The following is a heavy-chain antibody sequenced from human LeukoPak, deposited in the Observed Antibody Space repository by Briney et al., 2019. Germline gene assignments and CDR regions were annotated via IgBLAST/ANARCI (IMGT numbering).Heavy chain of an antibody. V-gene: IGHV1-46*01. CDR2: INPSSGST. D-gene: IGHD3-22*01. Sequence: ASVKVSCKASGYTFTSYYMHWVRQAPGQGLEWMGIINPSSGSTSNAQKFQGRVTMTRDTPTSTVYMELSSLRSEDTAVYYCARDGEYYDSRGSYFDSWGQGTLVTVSS. CDR3: ARDGEYYDSRGSYFDS. CDR1: GYTFTSYY. J-gene: IGHJ4*02.